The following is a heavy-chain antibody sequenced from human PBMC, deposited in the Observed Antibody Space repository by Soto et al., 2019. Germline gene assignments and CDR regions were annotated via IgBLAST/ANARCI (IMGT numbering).Heavy chain of an antibody. CDR1: GFTFSGYY. CDR2: ISYDGSTE. CDR3: TTDDGYNDSTYYHYFGMDV. D-gene: IGHD5-12*01. V-gene: IGHV3-30*03. Sequence: QAQLVESGGGLVQPGRSLRLSCAASGFTFSGYYMHWVRQAPGKGLEWVAGISYDGSTEYYADSVKGRVTISRDNSANRLFLQMNSLRPEDTAVYYCTTDDGYNDSTYYHYFGMDVWGQGTTVTVSS. J-gene: IGHJ6*02.